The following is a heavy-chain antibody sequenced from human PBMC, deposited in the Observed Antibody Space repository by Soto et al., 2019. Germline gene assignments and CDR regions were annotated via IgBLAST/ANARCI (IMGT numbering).Heavy chain of an antibody. D-gene: IGHD6-19*01. V-gene: IGHV1-24*01. CDR1: GYTLTELS. J-gene: IGHJ3*02. CDR3: ATVSYSSGWYGAFDI. Sequence: ASVKVSCKVSGYTLTELSMHWVRQAPGKGLEWMGGFDPEDGETIYAQKFQGRVTMTEDTSTDTAYMELSSLRSEDTAVYYCATVSYSSGWYGAFDIWGQGTMVTVSS. CDR2: FDPEDGET.